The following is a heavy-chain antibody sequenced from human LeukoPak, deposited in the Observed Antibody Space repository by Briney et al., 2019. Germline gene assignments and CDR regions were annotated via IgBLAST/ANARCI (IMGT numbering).Heavy chain of an antibody. Sequence: GGFLRLSCAASGFTFSSYTMSWVRQAPGKGLEWVSAIRDSGSSTHYADSVKGRFTTSRDNSKNTLFLQMNSLRAEDTAIYYCAKYGPQDSGSSHFDYWGRGALVTVSS. J-gene: IGHJ4*02. CDR2: IRDSGSST. D-gene: IGHD1-26*01. CDR1: GFTFSSYT. CDR3: AKYGPQDSGSSHFDY. V-gene: IGHV3-23*01.